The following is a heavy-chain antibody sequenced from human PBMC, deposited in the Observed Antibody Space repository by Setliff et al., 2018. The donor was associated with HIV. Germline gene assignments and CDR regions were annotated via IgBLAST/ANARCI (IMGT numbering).Heavy chain of an antibody. Sequence: SETLSLPCSVSGVSINRTDHYWGWIRQSPGKSLEWIGSVSQSGSTYYNPSLKSRITISVDRSKNLFSLKLISVTAADQGVYYCARGPVPGANWFDTWGLGTLVTVSS. CDR2: VSQSGST. V-gene: IGHV4-39*01. CDR3: ARGPVPGANWFDT. CDR1: GVSINRTDHY. J-gene: IGHJ5*02.